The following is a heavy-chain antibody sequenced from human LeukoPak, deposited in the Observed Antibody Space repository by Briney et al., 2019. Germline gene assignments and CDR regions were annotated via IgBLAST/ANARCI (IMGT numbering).Heavy chain of an antibody. Sequence: GGSLRLSCAASGFTFSSYWMHWVRQGPGKGLVWVSRISSDGRTTSYADSVKGRFTISRDNAKNTLYLQMNSLRVEDTAVYYCARDSRYYYDSRNYDNVAFDIWGQGTMVTVSS. D-gene: IGHD3-10*01. CDR3: ARDSRYYYDSRNYDNVAFDI. J-gene: IGHJ3*02. CDR1: GFTFSSYW. V-gene: IGHV3-74*01. CDR2: ISSDGRTT.